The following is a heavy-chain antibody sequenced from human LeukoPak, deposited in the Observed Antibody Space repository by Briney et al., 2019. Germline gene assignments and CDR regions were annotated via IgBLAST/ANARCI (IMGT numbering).Heavy chain of an antibody. V-gene: IGHV3-23*01. J-gene: IGHJ4*02. CDR1: GFTFSSYA. CDR2: ISGSGGSI. Sequence: PGGSLRLSCAASGFTFSSYAMSWVRQAPGKGLEWVSAISGSGGSIYYADSVKGRFTISRDNSKNTLYLQMNSLRAEDTAVYYCAKDLRGYSYGTDFDYWGQGTLVTVSS. CDR3: AKDLRGYSYGTDFDY. D-gene: IGHD5-18*01.